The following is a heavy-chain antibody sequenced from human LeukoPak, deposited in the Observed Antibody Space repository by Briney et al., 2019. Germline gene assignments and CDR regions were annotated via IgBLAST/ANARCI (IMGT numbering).Heavy chain of an antibody. J-gene: IGHJ3*02. Sequence: GASVKVSCTASGYTFTGYYMHWVRQAPGQGLEWMGWINPKSGSTNYAQKFQGWVTITRDTSISTAYMELSRLRSDDTAVYYCARDLGNLLWFGDLRAGYAFDIWGQGTMVTVSS. CDR1: GYTFTGYY. D-gene: IGHD3-10*01. V-gene: IGHV1-2*04. CDR2: INPKSGST. CDR3: ARDLGNLLWFGDLRAGYAFDI.